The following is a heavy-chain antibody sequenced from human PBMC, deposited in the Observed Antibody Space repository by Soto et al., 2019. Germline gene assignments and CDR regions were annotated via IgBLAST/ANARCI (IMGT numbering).Heavy chain of an antibody. V-gene: IGHV3-48*01. CDR3: TSPTTVAGKN. CDR1: GFIFNSYS. D-gene: IGHD6-19*01. J-gene: IGHJ4*02. CDR2: INSDSTSV. Sequence: GGSLRLSCVASGFIFNSYSMNWVRQAPGKGLEWISYINSDSTSVFYAVSLKGRFSISRDNAKNTAYLQMNSLKTEDTAVYYCTSPTTVAGKNWGQGTLVTVSS.